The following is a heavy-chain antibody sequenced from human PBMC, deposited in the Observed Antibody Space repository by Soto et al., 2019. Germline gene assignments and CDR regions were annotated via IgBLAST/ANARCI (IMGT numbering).Heavy chain of an antibody. Sequence: QVQLVQSGAEVKKPGASVKVSCKASGYTFTSYAMHWVRQAPGQRLEWMGWINAGNGNTKYSQKFQGRVTITRDTSASTAYMELISLRSEDTAVYYCAREPRWAAAGTLGYWGQGTLVTVSS. V-gene: IGHV1-3*01. J-gene: IGHJ4*02. D-gene: IGHD6-13*01. CDR3: AREPRWAAAGTLGY. CDR1: GYTFTSYA. CDR2: INAGNGNT.